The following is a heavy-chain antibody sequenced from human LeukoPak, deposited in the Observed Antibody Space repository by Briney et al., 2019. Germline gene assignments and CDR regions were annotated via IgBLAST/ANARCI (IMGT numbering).Heavy chain of an antibody. J-gene: IGHJ6*02. D-gene: IGHD5-18*01. CDR2: IWYDGSNK. CDR3: ARDQRGYSYGYNYGMDV. CDR1: GFIFSSYG. Sequence: GGSLRLSCAASGFIFSSYGMHWVRQAPGKGPEWVAVIWYDGSNKYYADSVKGRFTISRDNSKNTLYLQMNSLRAEDTAVYYCARDQRGYSYGYNYGMDVWGQGTTVTVSS. V-gene: IGHV3-33*01.